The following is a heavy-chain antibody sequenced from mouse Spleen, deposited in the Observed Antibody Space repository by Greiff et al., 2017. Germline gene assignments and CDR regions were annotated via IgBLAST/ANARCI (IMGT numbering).Heavy chain of an antibody. J-gene: IGHJ4*01. Sequence: QVQLKESGPELVKPGASVKISCKASGYAFSSSWMNWVKQRPGKGLEWIGRIYPGDGDTNYNGKFKGKATLTADKSSSTAYMQLSSLTSEDSAVYFCARGKYMDYWGQGTSVTVSS. CDR1: GYAFSSSW. V-gene: IGHV1-82*01. D-gene: IGHD1-3*01. CDR3: ARGKYMDY. CDR2: IYPGDGDT.